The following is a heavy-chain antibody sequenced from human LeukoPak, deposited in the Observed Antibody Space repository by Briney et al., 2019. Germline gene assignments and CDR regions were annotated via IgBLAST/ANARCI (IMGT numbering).Heavy chain of an antibody. CDR1: GFTFSTYD. D-gene: IGHD1-1*01. V-gene: IGHV3-13*01. CDR3: AREIRETVFTRHHYYGIDV. J-gene: IGHJ6*02. Sequence: GGSLRLSCAASGFTFSTYDMHWVRQVTGKGLEWVSAIGTVDDTYYLGSVKGRITISRENAKNVLYLQMSSLRVEDTAVYYCAREIRETVFTRHHYYGIDVWGQGTTVTVSS. CDR2: IGTVDDT.